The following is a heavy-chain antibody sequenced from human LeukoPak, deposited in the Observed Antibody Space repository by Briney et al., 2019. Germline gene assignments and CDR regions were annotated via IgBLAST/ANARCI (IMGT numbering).Heavy chain of an antibody. D-gene: IGHD6-19*01. CDR3: ARPGYSSGWYYFDY. Sequence: SETLSLTCTVSGGSISSSSYYWGWIRQPPGKGLEWIGSIYYSGSTYYNPSLKSRVTISVDTSKNQFSLKLSSVTAADTAVYYCARPGYSSGWYYFDYWGQGTLVTVSS. CDR2: IYYSGST. J-gene: IGHJ4*02. CDR1: GGSISSSSYY. V-gene: IGHV4-39*01.